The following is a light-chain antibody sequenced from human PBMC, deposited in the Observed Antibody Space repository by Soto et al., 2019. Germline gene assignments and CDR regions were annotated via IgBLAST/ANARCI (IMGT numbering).Light chain of an antibody. V-gene: IGKV3-15*01. CDR1: QSVSSN. J-gene: IGKJ5*01. Sequence: EILLTQSPDTLSLSPGERATLSCRASQSVSSNLAWYQQKPGQAPRLLIYGASTRATGIPARFSGSGSGTDFTFTISSLQPEDIATYYCQQYDNLPITFGQGTRLEIK. CDR3: QQYDNLPIT. CDR2: GAS.